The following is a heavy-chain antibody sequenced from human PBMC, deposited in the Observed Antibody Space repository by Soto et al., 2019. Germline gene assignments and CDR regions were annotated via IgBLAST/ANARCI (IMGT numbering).Heavy chain of an antibody. V-gene: IGHV4-31*03. CDR1: GGSISSGGYY. D-gene: IGHD2-8*01. J-gene: IGHJ5*02. Sequence: LSLTCTVSGGSISSGGYYWSWIRQHPGKGLEWIGYIYYSGSTYYNPSLKSRVTISVDTSKNQFSLKLSSVTAADTAMYYCARNGDCTRPGCIVGWFDPWGPGTLVTVS. CDR2: IYYSGST. CDR3: ARNGDCTRPGCIVGWFDP.